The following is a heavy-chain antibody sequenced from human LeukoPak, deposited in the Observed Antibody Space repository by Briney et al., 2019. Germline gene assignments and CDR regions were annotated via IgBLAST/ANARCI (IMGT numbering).Heavy chain of an antibody. CDR3: ARDFWSGYDHWGTTDY. D-gene: IGHD3-3*01. V-gene: IGHV3-30*04. CDR2: ISYDGSNK. J-gene: IGHJ4*02. CDR1: GFTFSSYA. Sequence: GGSLRLSCAASGFTFSSYAMHWVRQAPGKGLEWVAVISYDGSNKYYADSVKGRFTISRDNSKNTLYLQMNSLRAEDTAAYYCARDFWSGYDHWGTTDYWGQGTLVTVSS.